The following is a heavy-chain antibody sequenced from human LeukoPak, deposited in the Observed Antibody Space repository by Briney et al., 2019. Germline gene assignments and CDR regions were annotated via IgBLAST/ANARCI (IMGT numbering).Heavy chain of an antibody. CDR1: GGSISSYY. V-gene: IGHV4-59*13. CDR2: IYYSGST. J-gene: IGHJ5*02. D-gene: IGHD2-2*01. Sequence: LETLSLTCTVSGGSISSYYWSWIRQPPGKGLEWIGYIYYSGSTNYNPSLKSRVTISVDTSKNQFSLKLSSVTAADTAVYYCARGGAGCSSTSCYFRFDPWGQGTLVTVSS. CDR3: ARGGAGCSSTSCYFRFDP.